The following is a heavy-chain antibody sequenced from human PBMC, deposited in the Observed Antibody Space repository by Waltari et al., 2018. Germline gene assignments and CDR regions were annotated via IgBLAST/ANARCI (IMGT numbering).Heavy chain of an antibody. CDR1: GGTFSSYA. Sequence: QVQLVQSGAEVKKPGSSVMVSCKASGGTFSSYAINWVRQAHGQGLEWMGGIIPSFGTANYAQKFQGRVTITADESTSTAYMELSSLRSEDTAVYYCARDRTSSPLGAFDIWGQGTMVTVSS. D-gene: IGHD2-2*01. CDR3: ARDRTSSPLGAFDI. J-gene: IGHJ3*02. V-gene: IGHV1-69*01. CDR2: IIPSFGTA.